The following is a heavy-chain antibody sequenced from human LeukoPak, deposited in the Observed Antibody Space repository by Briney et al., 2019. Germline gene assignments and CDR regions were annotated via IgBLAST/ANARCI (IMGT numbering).Heavy chain of an antibody. J-gene: IGHJ4*02. CDR2: IGARGDVT. CDR3: AKVHYTASFPGSFPGRNYFDS. Sequence: GGSLRLSCTVSGFAFSGYVMSWVRQAPGKGPEGVSSIGARGDVTYSADSVKGRFTISRDNSKRTLFLQMNSLRAEDTAVYYCAKVHYTASFPGSFPGRNYFDSWGQGSLVTVSS. D-gene: IGHD1-26*01. V-gene: IGHV3-23*01. CDR1: GFAFSGYV.